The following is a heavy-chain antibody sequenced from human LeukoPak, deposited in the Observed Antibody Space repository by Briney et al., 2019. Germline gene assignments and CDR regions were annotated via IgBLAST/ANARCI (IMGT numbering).Heavy chain of an antibody. CDR1: GFTFSTYG. CDR2: FTGGTGRT. V-gene: IGHV3-23*01. D-gene: IGHD5-18*01. Sequence: GGSLRLSCAASGFTFSTYGMSWVRQAPGKGLEWVSTFTGGTGRTYYADSVKGRFTISRDNSKNTLSLQLNNMRAEDTAVYFCAKGGSGSYFDYWGQGTLVTVSS. CDR3: AKGGSGSYFDY. J-gene: IGHJ4*02.